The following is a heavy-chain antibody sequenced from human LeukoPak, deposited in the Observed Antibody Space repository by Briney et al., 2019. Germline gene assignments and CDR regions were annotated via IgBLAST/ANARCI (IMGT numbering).Heavy chain of an antibody. J-gene: IGHJ4*02. D-gene: IGHD4-17*01. CDR3: ARDQGDYNFDY. Sequence: GGSLRLSCAASGFTVSSNYMSWVRQAPGKGLEWVSVIYSGGSTYYADSVKGRFTISRDNSKNTLYLQMNCLRAEDTAVYYCARDQGDYNFDYWGQGTLVTVSS. V-gene: IGHV3-53*01. CDR1: GFTVSSNY. CDR2: IYSGGST.